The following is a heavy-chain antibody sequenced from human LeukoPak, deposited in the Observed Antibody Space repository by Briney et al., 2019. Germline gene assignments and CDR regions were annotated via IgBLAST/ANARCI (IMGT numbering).Heavy chain of an antibody. CDR2: ISGSGGST. D-gene: IGHD5-12*01. Sequence: PGRSLRLSCAASGFTFSTYAMHWVRQAPGKGLEWVSGISGSGGSTYYSDSVKGRFTISRDNSKNTLFLQMNSLRAEDTAVYYCAKDRGPYSGYDSFFDFWGQGTPVTVSS. CDR1: GFTFSTYA. CDR3: AKDRGPYSGYDSFFDF. V-gene: IGHV3-23*01. J-gene: IGHJ4*02.